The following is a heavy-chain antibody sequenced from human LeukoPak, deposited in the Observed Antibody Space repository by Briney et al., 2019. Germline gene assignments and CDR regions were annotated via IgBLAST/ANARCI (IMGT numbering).Heavy chain of an antibody. V-gene: IGHV1-69*04. CDR3: ARGRVLLWFGELSPPQY. D-gene: IGHD3-10*01. Sequence: SVKVSCKASGGTFSSYAISWVRQAPGQGLEWVGRIIPILGIANYAQRFQGRVTITADKSTSTAYMELSSLRSEDTAVYYCARGRVLLWFGELSPPQYWGQGTLVTVSS. CDR1: GGTFSSYA. CDR2: IIPILGIA. J-gene: IGHJ4*02.